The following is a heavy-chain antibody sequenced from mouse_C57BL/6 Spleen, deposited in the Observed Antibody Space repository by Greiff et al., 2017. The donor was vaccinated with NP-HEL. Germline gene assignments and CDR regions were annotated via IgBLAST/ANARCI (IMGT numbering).Heavy chain of an antibody. Sequence: EVKLMESEGGLVQPGSSMKLSCTASGFTFSDYYMAWVRQVPEKGLEWVANINYDGSSTYYLDSLKSRFIISRDNAKNILYLQMSSLKSEDTATYYCARMVTTGYWYFDVWGTGTTVTVSS. D-gene: IGHD2-2*01. CDR3: ARMVTTGYWYFDV. CDR2: INYDGSST. V-gene: IGHV5-16*01. CDR1: GFTFSDYY. J-gene: IGHJ1*03.